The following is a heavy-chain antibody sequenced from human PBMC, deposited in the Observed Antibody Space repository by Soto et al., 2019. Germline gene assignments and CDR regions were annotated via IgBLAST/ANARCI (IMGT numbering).Heavy chain of an antibody. CDR1: GFTFSSYW. CDR2: IKQDGSEK. Sequence: GGSLRLSCAASGFTFSSYWMSWVRQAPGKGLEWVANIKQDGSEKYYVDSVKGRFTISRDNAKNSLYLQMNSLRAEDTAVYYCARVIYDSSGYYYGPRGYYYGMDVWGQGTTVTVSS. J-gene: IGHJ6*02. CDR3: ARVIYDSSGYYYGPRGYYYGMDV. D-gene: IGHD3-22*01. V-gene: IGHV3-7*01.